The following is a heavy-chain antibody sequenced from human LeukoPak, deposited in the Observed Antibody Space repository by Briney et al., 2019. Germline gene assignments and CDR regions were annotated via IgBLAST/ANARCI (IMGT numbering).Heavy chain of an antibody. J-gene: IGHJ4*02. D-gene: IGHD2-15*01. CDR1: GFTFSSYG. Sequence: GGSLRLSCAASGFTFSSYGMHWVRQAPGKGLEWVAVISYDGSDKYYADSVKGRFTISRDNSKNTLYLQMNSLRAEDTAVYYCAKDLLRWAFDYWGQGTLVTVSS. V-gene: IGHV3-30*18. CDR2: ISYDGSDK. CDR3: AKDLLRWAFDY.